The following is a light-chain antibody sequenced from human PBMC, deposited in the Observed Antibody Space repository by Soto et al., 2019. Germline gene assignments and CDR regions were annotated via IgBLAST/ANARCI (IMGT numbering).Light chain of an antibody. Sequence: QSVLTQPPSVSGAPGQRVTISCTGSSSNIGAGYDVHWYQQLPGTAPKLLIYGNSNRPSGVPDRFSGSKSGTSAFLAITGLQAEDEADYYCQSYDSSRSGAVFGGGTQLTVL. J-gene: IGLJ7*01. CDR2: GNS. CDR1: SSNIGAGYD. V-gene: IGLV1-40*01. CDR3: QSYDSSRSGAV.